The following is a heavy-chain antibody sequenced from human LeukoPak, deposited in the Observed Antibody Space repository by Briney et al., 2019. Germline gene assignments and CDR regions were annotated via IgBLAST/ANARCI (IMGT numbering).Heavy chain of an antibody. CDR3: AKDIAPYSYYGSGSDI. CDR1: GFTFSSYG. D-gene: IGHD3-10*01. J-gene: IGHJ4*02. CDR2: ISYDGSNK. Sequence: GGSLRLSCAASGFTFSSYGMHWVRQAPGKGLEWVAVISYDGSNKYYADSVKGRFTISRDNSKNTLYLQMNSLRAEDTAVYYCAKDIAPYSYYGSGSDIWGQGTLVTVSS. V-gene: IGHV3-30*18.